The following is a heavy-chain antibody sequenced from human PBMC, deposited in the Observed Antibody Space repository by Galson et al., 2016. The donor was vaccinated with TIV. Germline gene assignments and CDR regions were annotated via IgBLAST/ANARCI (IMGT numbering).Heavy chain of an antibody. V-gene: IGHV1-8*02. J-gene: IGHJ4*02. CDR3: ARSGDYGDE. CDR1: GYTFTSYD. D-gene: IGHD4-17*01. Sequence: SVKVSCKASGYTFTSYDINWVRQATGQGLEWMGWMNPNSGNTGYAQTVRGRVTMTRNNSVRTAYMELSSLRSEDTAVYYCARSGDYGDEWGQGTLVTVSS. CDR2: MNPNSGNT.